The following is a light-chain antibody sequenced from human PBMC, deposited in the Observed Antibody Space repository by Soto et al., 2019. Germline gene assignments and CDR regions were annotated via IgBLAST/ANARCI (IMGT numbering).Light chain of an antibody. V-gene: IGKV1-5*03. CDR1: QSVSTW. J-gene: IGKJ2*01. Sequence: DIPMTQSPSTLPASVGDRVTITCRASQSVSTWLAWYQQRPGKAPKLLIYETSSLVSGLPSRFSGSGYGTDFTLTISRLQPDDFATYYCQQYNSYFTFGQGTKVEIK. CDR3: QQYNSYFT. CDR2: ETS.